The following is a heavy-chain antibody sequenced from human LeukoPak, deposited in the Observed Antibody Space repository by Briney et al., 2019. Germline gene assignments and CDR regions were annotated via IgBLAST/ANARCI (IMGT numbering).Heavy chain of an antibody. Sequence: GGSLRLSCAASGFTFSSYAMHWVRQAPGKGLEWVAVISYDGSNKYYADSVKGRFTISRDNSKNTLYLQMNSLRAEDTAVYYCARDRSTIVVVLAYWGQGTLVTVSS. CDR3: ARDRSTIVVVLAY. J-gene: IGHJ4*02. CDR1: GFTFSSYA. D-gene: IGHD3-22*01. CDR2: ISYDGSNK. V-gene: IGHV3-30*04.